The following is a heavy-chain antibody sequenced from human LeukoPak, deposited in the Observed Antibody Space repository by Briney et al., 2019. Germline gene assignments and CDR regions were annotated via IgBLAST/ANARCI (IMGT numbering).Heavy chain of an antibody. CDR1: GGSFSDYY. V-gene: IGHV4-34*01. J-gene: IGHJ4*02. CDR3: ARTVGIVVIPGVQEDAYFDN. D-gene: IGHD2-2*01. Sequence: SETLSLNCAVYGGSFSDYYWSWLRQPPGKGLEWIGEINHSGNTYYNPSLKSRVTVSVDTSKNQFSLKLDSVTAADTAVYYCARTVGIVVIPGVQEDAYFDNWGQGTLVTVSS. CDR2: INHSGNT.